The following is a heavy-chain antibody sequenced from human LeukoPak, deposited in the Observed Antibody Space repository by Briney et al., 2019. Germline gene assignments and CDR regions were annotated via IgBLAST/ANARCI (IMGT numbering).Heavy chain of an antibody. V-gene: IGHV1-69*13. J-gene: IGHJ4*02. CDR3: ARTNLNIVVVPAAIYFDY. D-gene: IGHD2-2*01. CDR2: IIPIFGTA. Sequence: SVKVSCKASGGTFSSYAISWVRQAPGQGLEWMGGIIPIFGTANYAQNFQGRVTITADESTSTAYMELSSLRSEDTAMYYCARTNLNIVVVPAAIYFDYWGQGTLVTVSS. CDR1: GGTFSSYA.